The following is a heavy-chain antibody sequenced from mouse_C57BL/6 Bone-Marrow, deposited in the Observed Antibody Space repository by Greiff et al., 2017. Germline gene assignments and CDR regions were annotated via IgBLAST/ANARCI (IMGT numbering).Heavy chain of an antibody. J-gene: IGHJ3*01. CDR2: IDPSASYT. Sequence: QVQLQQPGAELVKPGASVKLSCKASGFTFTSYWMQWVKQRPGQGLEWIGEIDPSASYTNYNQTFKGKATLTVDTSSSTAYMQLSSLTSEDSAVYYCAPAYWGQGTLVTVSA. V-gene: IGHV1-50*01. CDR3: APAY. CDR1: GFTFTSYW.